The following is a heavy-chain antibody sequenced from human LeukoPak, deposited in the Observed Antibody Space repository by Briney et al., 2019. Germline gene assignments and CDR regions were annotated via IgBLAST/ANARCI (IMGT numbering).Heavy chain of an antibody. J-gene: IGHJ5*02. CDR2: ISGSGGST. CDR3: AKVRGYYDSSGP. D-gene: IGHD3-22*01. CDR1: GFTFSSYA. V-gene: IGHV3-23*01. Sequence: GGSLGLSCAASGFTFSSYAMSWVRQAPGKGLEWVSAISGSGGSTYYADSVKGRFTISRDNSKNTLYLQMNSLRAEDTAVYYRAKVRGYYDSSGPWGQGTLVTVSS.